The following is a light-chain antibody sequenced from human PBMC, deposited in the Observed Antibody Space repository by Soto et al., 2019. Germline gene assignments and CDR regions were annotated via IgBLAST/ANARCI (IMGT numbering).Light chain of an antibody. V-gene: IGKV1-5*03. CDR2: KAS. J-gene: IGKJ1*01. CDR1: QTISSW. Sequence: DIQMTQSPSTLSASVGDRVTITCRASQTISSWLAWYQQKPGKAPKLLIYKASTLESGVPSRFSGSGSGTDFTRTVTSLQPEDFATYYCQQYSYYATFGQGTKVEIK. CDR3: QQYSYYAT.